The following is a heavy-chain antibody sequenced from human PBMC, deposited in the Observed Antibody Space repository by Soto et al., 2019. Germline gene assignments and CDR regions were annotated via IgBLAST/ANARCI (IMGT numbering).Heavy chain of an antibody. Sequence: QVQLVQSVAEAKKTGASVKVSCKTSGYTFTSYGVSWVRQAPGQGLEWLAWISAWNADTNYAQKIQGRVTVTTDTSTSTVYMELRSLRSDDTAVYYCARALYYHDNSANYYFDYWGQGTLVTVSS. D-gene: IGHD3-22*01. V-gene: IGHV1-18*01. J-gene: IGHJ4*02. CDR2: ISAWNADT. CDR1: GYTFTSYG. CDR3: ARALYYHDNSANYYFDY.